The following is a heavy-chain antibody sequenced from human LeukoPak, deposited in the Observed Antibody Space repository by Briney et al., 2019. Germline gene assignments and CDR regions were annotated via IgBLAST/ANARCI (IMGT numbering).Heavy chain of an antibody. CDR3: ARDPQDIVVVPAAIGNWFDP. Sequence: ASVKVSCKASGYTFTSYGINWVRQAPGQGLEWMGWISAYNGNTNYAQKLQGRVTMTTDTSTSTAYMELRSLRSDDTAVYYCARDPQDIVVVPAAIGNWFDPWGQGTLVTVSS. CDR2: ISAYNGNT. D-gene: IGHD2-2*01. CDR1: GYTFTSYG. V-gene: IGHV1-18*01. J-gene: IGHJ5*02.